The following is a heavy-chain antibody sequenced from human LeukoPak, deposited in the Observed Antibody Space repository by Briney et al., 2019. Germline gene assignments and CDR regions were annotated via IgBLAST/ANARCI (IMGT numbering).Heavy chain of an antibody. CDR3: ARDTNREQDI. Sequence: GGSLRLSCAASGFTFSRDYIHWVRQAPGKGLEYVSAISSNGGKTHYTNSVKGRFTISRDNFKNTVYLQMGSLSTEDTAVYYCARDTNREQDIWGQGTTVTVSS. V-gene: IGHV3-64*01. J-gene: IGHJ6*02. D-gene: IGHD3-3*01. CDR1: GFTFSRDY. CDR2: ISSNGGKT.